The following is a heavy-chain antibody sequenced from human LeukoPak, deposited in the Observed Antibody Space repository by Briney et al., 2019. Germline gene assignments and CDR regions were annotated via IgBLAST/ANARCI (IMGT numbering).Heavy chain of an antibody. D-gene: IGHD3-10*01. CDR1: GGSFSGYY. CDR3: ARGRYYGSGAPDY. Sequence: SETLSLTCAVYGGSFSGYYWSWIRQPPGKGLEWIGEINHSGSTNYNPSLKSRVTISVDTSKNQFSLKLSPVTAADTAVYYCARGRYYGSGAPDYWGQGTLVTVSS. V-gene: IGHV4-34*01. CDR2: INHSGST. J-gene: IGHJ4*02.